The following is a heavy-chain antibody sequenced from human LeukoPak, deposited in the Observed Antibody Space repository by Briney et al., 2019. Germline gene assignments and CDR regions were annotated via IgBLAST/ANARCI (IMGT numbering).Heavy chain of an antibody. CDR2: INHSGST. CDR3: ASTAPSGFVVPVSRGLFF. CDR1: GDSISRGTYS. Sequence: SQTLSLTCTVSGDSISRGTYSWTWIRQPPGKGLEWIGEINHSGSTNYNPSLKSRVTISVDTSKNQFSLKLSSVTAADTAVYYCASTAPSGFVVPVSRGLFFWGQGTLVTVSS. D-gene: IGHD2-2*01. J-gene: IGHJ4*02. V-gene: IGHV4-30-2*01.